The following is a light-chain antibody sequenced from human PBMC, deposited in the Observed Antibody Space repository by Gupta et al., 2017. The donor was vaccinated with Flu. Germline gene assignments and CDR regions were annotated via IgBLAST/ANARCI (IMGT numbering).Light chain of an antibody. CDR1: QGIRSY. CDR2: DIS. Sequence: GDRVTITCRASQGIRSYLAWYQQKPGTAPNLLIYDISTLQTGVSSRFSGRGSGTEFTLTISSLQPEDFATYYCQHLQSYPLTFGGGTKVEIK. J-gene: IGKJ4*01. V-gene: IGKV1-9*01. CDR3: QHLQSYPLT.